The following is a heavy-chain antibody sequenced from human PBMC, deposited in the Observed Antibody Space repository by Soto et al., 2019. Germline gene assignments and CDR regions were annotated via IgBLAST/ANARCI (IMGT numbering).Heavy chain of an antibody. V-gene: IGHV4-59*01. CDR2: IYYSGST. J-gene: IGHJ6*02. Sequence: QVQLQESGPGLVKPSETLSLTCTVSGGSISSYYWSWIRQPPGKGLEWIGYIYYSGSTNYNPSLKSRVTISVDTSKNQFSLKLSSVTAADTAVYYCARVKWIREYYYYYGMDVWGQGTTVTVSS. CDR3: ARVKWIREYYYYYGMDV. CDR1: GGSISSYY. D-gene: IGHD5-12*01.